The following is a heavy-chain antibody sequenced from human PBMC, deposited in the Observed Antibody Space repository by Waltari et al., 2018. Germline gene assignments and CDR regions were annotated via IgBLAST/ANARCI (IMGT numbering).Heavy chain of an antibody. Sequence: TLKESGPTLVKPTQTLKLTCNFPGFSLSTSGVGVGGIRQPTGKALELLALIYWHDEKSYSPSLKIMLTITKDTSKIQVVLTMTNMDPLDTASYFCARAYDFWSGLYFYYWGQGTLVTVSS. D-gene: IGHD3-3*01. CDR3: ARAYDFWSGLYFYY. CDR1: GFSLSTSGVG. V-gene: IGHV2-5*01. J-gene: IGHJ4*02. CDR2: IYWHDEK.